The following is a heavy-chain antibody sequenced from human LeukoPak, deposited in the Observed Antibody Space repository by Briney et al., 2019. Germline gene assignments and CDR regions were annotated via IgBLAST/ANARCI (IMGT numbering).Heavy chain of an antibody. Sequence: SESLSLTCAVYGGSFSGYYWSWIRQPPGKGLEWNGEINHSGSMNYDSSLKRRVTISVDTSKNQFSLKLSSVTAADTAVYYCARQLKRRRFLEWPPGFLYWGQGTLVTVSS. V-gene: IGHV4-34*01. J-gene: IGHJ4*02. D-gene: IGHD3-3*01. CDR3: ARQLKRRRFLEWPPGFLY. CDR2: INHSGSM. CDR1: GGSFSGYY.